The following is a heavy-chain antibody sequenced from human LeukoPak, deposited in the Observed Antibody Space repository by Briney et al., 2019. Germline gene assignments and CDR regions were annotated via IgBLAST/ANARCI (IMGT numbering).Heavy chain of an antibody. CDR2: ISSSSSTI. J-gene: IGHJ1*01. V-gene: IGHV3-48*01. D-gene: IGHD3-10*01. Sequence: GGSLRLSCAASGFTFSSYSMNWVRQAPGKGLEWVSYISSSSSTIYYADSVKGRFTISRDNAKNPLYLQMNSLRAEDTAVYYCARDGSWFGPRRFQHWGQGTLVTVSS. CDR1: GFTFSSYS. CDR3: ARDGSWFGPRRFQH.